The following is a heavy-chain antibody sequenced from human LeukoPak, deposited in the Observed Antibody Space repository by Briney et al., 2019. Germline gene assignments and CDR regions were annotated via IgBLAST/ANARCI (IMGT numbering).Heavy chain of an antibody. D-gene: IGHD1-1*01. CDR3: VRNVGSGFDY. CDR1: GYTFTTYY. V-gene: IGHV1-46*01. J-gene: IGHJ4*02. CDR2: INPSGGSA. Sequence: ASVKVSCKPSGYTFTTYYIHWVRQAPRQGLEWMGMINPSGGSASFAQKFQGRVTMTGDTSTSTVYMDLSSLRSEDTAVYYCVRNVGSGFDYWGQGTLVTVSS.